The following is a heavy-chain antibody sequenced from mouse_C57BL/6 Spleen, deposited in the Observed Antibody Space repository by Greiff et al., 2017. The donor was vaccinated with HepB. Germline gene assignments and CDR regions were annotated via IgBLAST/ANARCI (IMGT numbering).Heavy chain of an antibody. J-gene: IGHJ2*01. CDR1: GYTFTEYT. D-gene: IGHD2-1*01. CDR3: ARHEEVTPFDY. CDR2: VYHGGGSI. Sequence: VQLQQSGAELVKPGASVKLSCKASGYTFTEYTIHWVKQRSGKGLERIGCVYHGGGSIKYNEKFKDKATLTADKSSSTVYMELSRLTSEDSSVYYCARHEEVTPFDYWGQGTTLTVSS. V-gene: IGHV1-62-2*01.